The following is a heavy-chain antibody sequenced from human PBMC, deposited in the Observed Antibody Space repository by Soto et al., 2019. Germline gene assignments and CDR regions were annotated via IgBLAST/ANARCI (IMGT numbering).Heavy chain of an antibody. CDR1: GGSISSGGYY. J-gene: IGHJ4*02. D-gene: IGHD1-1*01. Sequence: QVQLQESGPGLVKPSQTLSLTCTVSGGSISSGGYYWSWIRQHPGKGLEWIGYIYYSGSTYYNPSLKRRVTISVDTAKNPFSLKLSSVTAADTAVYYCARWPQLEPRFDYWGQGTLVTVSS. V-gene: IGHV4-31*03. CDR2: IYYSGST. CDR3: ARWPQLEPRFDY.